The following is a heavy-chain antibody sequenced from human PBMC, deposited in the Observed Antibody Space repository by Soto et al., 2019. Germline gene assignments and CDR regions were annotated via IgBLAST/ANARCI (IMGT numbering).Heavy chain of an antibody. CDR2: INHSGST. J-gene: IGHJ5*02. CDR1: GGSFSGYY. D-gene: IGHD6-19*01. V-gene: IGHV4-34*01. Sequence: SETLSLTCAVYGGSFSGYYWSWIRQPPGKGLEWIGEINHSGSTNYNPSLKSRVTISVDTSKNQFSLKLSSVTAADTAVYYCARGGLWYSSGWYKLDPWGQGTLVTVSS. CDR3: ARGGLWYSSGWYKLDP.